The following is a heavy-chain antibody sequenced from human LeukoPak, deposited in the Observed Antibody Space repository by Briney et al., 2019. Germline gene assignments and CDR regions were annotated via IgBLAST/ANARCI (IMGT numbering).Heavy chain of an antibody. CDR3: ARGVTTVTTINWFDP. CDR1: GGSISSGSYY. V-gene: IGHV4-61*02. J-gene: IGHJ5*02. CDR2: IYTSGST. D-gene: IGHD4-17*01. Sequence: SETLSLTCTVSGGSISSGSYYWSWIRQPAGKGLEWIGRIYTSGSTNYTPSLKSRVTISVDTSKNQFSLKLSSVTAADTAVYYCARGVTTVTTINWFDPWGQGTLVTVSS.